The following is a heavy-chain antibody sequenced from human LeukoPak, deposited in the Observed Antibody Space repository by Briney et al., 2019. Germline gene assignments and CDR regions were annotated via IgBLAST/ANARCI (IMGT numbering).Heavy chain of an antibody. J-gene: IGHJ4*02. CDR3: AKAPTYGDYWYFEY. V-gene: IGHV3-23*01. Sequence: GGSLRLSCAASGFTFSSYAMSWVRQAPGKGLEWVSGISGSGGSTYYADSVKGRSTISRDKSMRTLFLQLNSLRVEDTAVYHCAKAPTYGDYWYFEYWGQGILVTVSS. D-gene: IGHD4-17*01. CDR2: ISGSGGST. CDR1: GFTFSSYA.